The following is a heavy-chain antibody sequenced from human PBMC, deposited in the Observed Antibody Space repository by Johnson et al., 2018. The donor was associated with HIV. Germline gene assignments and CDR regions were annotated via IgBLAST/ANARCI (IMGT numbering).Heavy chain of an antibody. D-gene: IGHD4-23*01. Sequence: VQLVESGGGLVKPGGSLRLSCAASGFTFSDYYMSWIRQAPGKGLEWVSGINWNGGSTGYGDSVKGRFTISRDNAKNSLYLHMNSLRVEDTALYYCAIAGYGGNTDAFDICGQGTMVTVSS. V-gene: IGHV3-20*04. CDR3: AIAGYGGNTDAFDI. J-gene: IGHJ3*02. CDR2: INWNGGST. CDR1: GFTFSDYY.